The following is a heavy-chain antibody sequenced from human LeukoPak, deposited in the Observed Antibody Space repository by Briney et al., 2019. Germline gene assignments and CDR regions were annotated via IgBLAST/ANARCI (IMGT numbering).Heavy chain of an antibody. CDR1: GGSISSGSYY. D-gene: IGHD2-2*01. V-gene: IGHV4-61*02. J-gene: IGHJ3*02. CDR3: ARRHQLLKDAFDI. CDR2: IYTSGST. Sequence: SETLSLTCTVSGGSISSGSYYWSWIRQPAGKGLEWLGRIYTSGSTNYNPSLKSRVTISVDTSKNQFSLKLSSVTAADTAVYYCARRHQLLKDAFDIWGQGTMVTVSS.